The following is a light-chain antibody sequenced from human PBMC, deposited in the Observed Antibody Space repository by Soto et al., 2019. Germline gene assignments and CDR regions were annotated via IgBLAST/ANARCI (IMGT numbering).Light chain of an antibody. Sequence: QSVLTQPPSASGTPGQRITISCSGSSSSIRSSPVNWYQQLPGAAPRLLIYTNTQRPSGVPDRFSGSKSATSASLAISGLQSEDEAVYYCAVWDDSLGGLFGGGTKLTVL. CDR1: SSSIRSSP. V-gene: IGLV1-44*01. CDR3: AVWDDSLGGL. J-gene: IGLJ2*01. CDR2: TNT.